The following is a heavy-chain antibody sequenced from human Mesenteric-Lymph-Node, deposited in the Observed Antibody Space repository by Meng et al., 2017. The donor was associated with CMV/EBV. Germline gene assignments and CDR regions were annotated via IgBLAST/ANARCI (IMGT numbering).Heavy chain of an antibody. V-gene: IGHV1-2*06. J-gene: IGHJ5*02. CDR3: ARDNVNPEGCDP. D-gene: IGHD2/OR15-2a*01. CDR2: INPNSGVS. CDR1: GYTFTDFY. Sequence: QVLLGQATAEMEKPGASGMVSCKASGYTFTDFYIHWLRQAPGQGLEWMGRINPNSGVSNSAQNFQGRVTMTRDTSSSTAYMELGRLTSDDTAVYYCARDNVNPEGCDPWGQGTLVTVSS.